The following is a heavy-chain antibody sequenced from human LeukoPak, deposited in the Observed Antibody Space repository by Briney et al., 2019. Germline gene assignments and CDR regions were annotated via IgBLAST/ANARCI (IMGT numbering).Heavy chain of an antibody. CDR1: GGSISSYY. CDR3: ARGANFYYYGMDV. V-gene: IGHV4-59*08. Sequence: SETLSLTCTVSGGSISSYYWSWIRQPPGKGLEWIGYIYYSGSTNYNPSLKSRVTISVDTSKNQFSLKLSSVTAADTAVYYCARGANFYYYGMDVWGQGTTVTVSS. D-gene: IGHD4/OR15-4a*01. CDR2: IYYSGST. J-gene: IGHJ6*02.